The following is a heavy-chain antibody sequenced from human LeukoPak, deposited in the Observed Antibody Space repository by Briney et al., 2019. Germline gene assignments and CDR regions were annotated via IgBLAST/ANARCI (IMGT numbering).Heavy chain of an antibody. CDR3: ASLMANDY. CDR1: GFTFDDYA. D-gene: IGHD2-8*01. Sequence: GGSLRLSCAASGFTFDDYAMHWVRQAPGKGLEWVSGISWNSGSIGYADSVKGRFTISRDNAKNTLYLQMNSLRAEDTAVYYCASLMANDYWGQGTLVTVSS. CDR2: ISWNSGSI. J-gene: IGHJ4*02. V-gene: IGHV3-9*01.